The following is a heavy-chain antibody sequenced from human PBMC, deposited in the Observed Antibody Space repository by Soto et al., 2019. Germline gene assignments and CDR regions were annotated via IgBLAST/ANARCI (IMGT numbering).Heavy chain of an antibody. CDR3: ATLETAWGPVPNPANWFDP. CDR2: FDPEDGET. D-gene: IGHD3-16*01. CDR1: GYTLTELS. Sequence: ASVKVSCKVSGYTLTELSMHWVRQAPGKGLEWMGGFDPEDGETIYAQKFQGRVTMTEDTSTDTAYMELSSLRSEDTAVHYCATLETAWGPVPNPANWFDPWGQGTLVTVSS. J-gene: IGHJ5*02. V-gene: IGHV1-24*01.